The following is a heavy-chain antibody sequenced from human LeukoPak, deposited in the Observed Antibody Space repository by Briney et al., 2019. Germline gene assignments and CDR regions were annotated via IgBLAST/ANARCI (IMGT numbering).Heavy chain of an antibody. V-gene: IGHV3-53*01. CDR2: IYSGGTT. D-gene: IGHD2-2*01. CDR1: GFTVSSNY. Sequence: GGSLRLFCAASGFTVSSNYMNWVRQAPGKGLEWVSVIYSGGTTYYVDSVKGRFTISRDNSENTLYLQMNTLRAEDTAVYYCARAGGSIKPFDYWGQGTLVTVSS. CDR3: ARAGGSIKPFDY. J-gene: IGHJ4*02.